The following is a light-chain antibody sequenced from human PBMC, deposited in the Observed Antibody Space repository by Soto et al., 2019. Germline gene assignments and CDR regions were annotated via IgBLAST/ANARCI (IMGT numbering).Light chain of an antibody. CDR3: CSYAGSSTWV. J-gene: IGLJ3*02. CDR2: EVS. CDR1: SSDVGSYNL. V-gene: IGLV2-23*02. Sequence: QSALTQPASVSGSPGQSITISCTGTSSDVGSYNLVSWYQQHPGKAPKLMIYEVSTRPSGVSNRFSGSKSGNTASLTIAGLQAEDEADYYCCSYAGSSTWVVGGGTKLTVL.